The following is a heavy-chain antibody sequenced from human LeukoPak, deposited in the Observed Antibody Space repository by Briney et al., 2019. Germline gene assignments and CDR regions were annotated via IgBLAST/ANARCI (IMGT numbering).Heavy chain of an antibody. V-gene: IGHV3-11*01. CDR3: AREMGGDYGSGTFFDL. D-gene: IGHD3-10*01. CDR1: EFVFSDYY. CDR2: ISSGGDTK. J-gene: IGHJ4*02. Sequence: GGSLRLSCAASEFVFSDYYMSWVRQAPGKGLEWVLYISSGGDTKYYADSVKGRFTISRDNAKSSLYLQMNNLRAEDTAVYSCAREMGGDYGSGTFFDLWGQGNMVTVSS.